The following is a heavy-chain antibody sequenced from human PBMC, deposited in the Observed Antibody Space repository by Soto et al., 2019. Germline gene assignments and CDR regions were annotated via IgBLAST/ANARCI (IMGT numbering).Heavy chain of an antibody. J-gene: IGHJ6*02. CDR2: IYPGDSDT. V-gene: IGHV5-51*01. CDR1: DTTHW. Sequence: GESLKISCKASDTTHWIGWVRQKPGKGLEWMGIIYPGDSDTKYSPSFQGQVTISVDRSISTAYLHWSSLKASDTATYYCARLVNYYFGMDVWGLGTTVTVSS. CDR3: ARLVNYYFGMDV.